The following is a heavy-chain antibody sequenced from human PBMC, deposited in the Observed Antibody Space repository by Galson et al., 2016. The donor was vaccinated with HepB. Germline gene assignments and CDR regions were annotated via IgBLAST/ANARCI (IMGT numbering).Heavy chain of an antibody. CDR3: ASEKLRDWGGGLVLGDSYYFDY. Sequence: LRLSCAASGFIFNNYAMHWVRQAPGKGLEWVAVIWYDGTNTDYAGSVKGRFTISRDNSKNTVYLQMNSLRAEDTAVYHCASEKLRDWGGGLVLGDSYYFDYWGHGTLVTVSS. V-gene: IGHV3-33*01. CDR2: IWYDGTNT. D-gene: IGHD7-27*01. CDR1: GFIFNNYA. J-gene: IGHJ4*01.